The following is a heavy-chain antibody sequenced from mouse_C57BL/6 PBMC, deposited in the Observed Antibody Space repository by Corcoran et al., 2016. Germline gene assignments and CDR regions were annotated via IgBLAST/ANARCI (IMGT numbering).Heavy chain of an antibody. J-gene: IGHJ3*01. CDR2: INTYSGVP. D-gene: IGHD3-2*02. CDR3: AETAQATSWFAY. Sequence: QIQLVQSGPELKKPGETVKISCKASGYTFTTYGMSWVKQAPGKGLKWMGWINTYSGVPTYADDFKGRFAFSLETSASTASLQINNLKNEDTATYFCAETAQATSWFAYWGQGTLVTVAA. CDR1: GYTFTTYG. V-gene: IGHV9-3*01.